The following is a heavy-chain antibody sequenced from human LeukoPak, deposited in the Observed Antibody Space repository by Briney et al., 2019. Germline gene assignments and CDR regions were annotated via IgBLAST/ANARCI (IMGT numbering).Heavy chain of an antibody. CDR2: INWNGGST. Sequence: PGGSLGLSCAASGFTFDDYGMTWVRQAPGKGLEWVSGINWNGGSTGYADSVKGRFTISRDNAKTSLYLQMNSLRAEDTALYYCARDLRAAAGTSRYFQHWGQGTLVTVSS. D-gene: IGHD6-13*01. V-gene: IGHV3-20*04. J-gene: IGHJ1*01. CDR3: ARDLRAAAGTSRYFQH. CDR1: GFTFDDYG.